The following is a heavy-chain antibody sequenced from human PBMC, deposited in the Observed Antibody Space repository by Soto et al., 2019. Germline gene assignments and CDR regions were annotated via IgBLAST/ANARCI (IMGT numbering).Heavy chain of an antibody. Sequence: GGSLRLSCAASGFTFSSYSMNWVRQAPGEGLEWVSSISSSSSYIYYADSVKGRFTISRDNAKNSLYLQMNSLRAEDTAVYYCARPGITGTPEAFDIWGQGTMVTVSS. CDR3: ARPGITGTPEAFDI. CDR2: ISSSSSYI. V-gene: IGHV3-21*01. CDR1: GFTFSSYS. J-gene: IGHJ3*02. D-gene: IGHD1-20*01.